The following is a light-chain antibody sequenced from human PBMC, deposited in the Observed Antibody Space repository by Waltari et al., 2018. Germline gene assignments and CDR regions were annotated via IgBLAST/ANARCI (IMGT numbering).Light chain of an antibody. CDR1: QNINKW. CDR3: QQYNSYSLLT. CDR2: KAS. V-gene: IGKV1-5*03. Sequence: DIQMTQSPSTLSASVGDRFTITCRASQNINKWLAWYQQKPGKAPKLLIYKASTLESGVPSRFSGSGSGTEFTLTIISLQPDDFATYYCQQYNSYSLLTFGGGTKVEIK. J-gene: IGKJ4*01.